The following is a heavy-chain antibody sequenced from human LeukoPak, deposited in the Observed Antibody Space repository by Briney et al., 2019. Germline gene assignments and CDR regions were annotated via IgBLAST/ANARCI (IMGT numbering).Heavy chain of an antibody. J-gene: IGHJ4*02. Sequence: SSETLSLTCTLSGGSISSYYWSWIRQPPGKGLKWIGYIYYSGSTNYNPSLKSRVTISVDTSKNQFSLKLSSVTAAATAVYYCARDVRYYYGSGNVILFDYWGQGTLVTVSS. CDR2: IYYSGST. CDR1: GGSISSYY. CDR3: ARDVRYYYGSGNVILFDY. V-gene: IGHV4-59*01. D-gene: IGHD3-10*01.